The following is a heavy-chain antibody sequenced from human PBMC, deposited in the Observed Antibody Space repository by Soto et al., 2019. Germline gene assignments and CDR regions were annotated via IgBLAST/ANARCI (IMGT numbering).Heavy chain of an antibody. J-gene: IGHJ6*03. CDR2: IWYDGSNK. V-gene: IGHV3-33*01. CDR1: GFTFSSYG. CDR3: ARDACDSASSYYVGYYYMDV. Sequence: GGSLRLSCAASGFTFSSYGMHWVRQAPGKGLEWVALIWYDGSNKYYGDSVKGRFTISRDNSKNTLYLQMNSLRDEDTAVYYCARDACDSASSYYVGYYYMDVWGKGTTVTVSS. D-gene: IGHD2-2*01.